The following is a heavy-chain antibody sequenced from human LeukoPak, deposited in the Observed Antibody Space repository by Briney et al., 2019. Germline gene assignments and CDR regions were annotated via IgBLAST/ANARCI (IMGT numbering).Heavy chain of an antibody. Sequence: PGGSLRLSCAASGFTFSSYSMNWVRQAPGKGLEWVSSISSSSSYIYYADSVKGRFTISRDNAKNSLYLQMNSLRAEDTAVYYCAKDSVGATTSSDYWGQGTLVTVSS. V-gene: IGHV3-21*01. CDR1: GFTFSSYS. CDR3: AKDSVGATTSSDY. D-gene: IGHD1-26*01. J-gene: IGHJ4*02. CDR2: ISSSSSYI.